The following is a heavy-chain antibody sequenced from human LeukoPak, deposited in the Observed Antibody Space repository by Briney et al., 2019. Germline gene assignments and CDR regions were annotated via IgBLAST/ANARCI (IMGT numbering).Heavy chain of an antibody. V-gene: IGHV1-18*01. Sequence: ASAKVSCKASGHTFSNSYFSWVRQAPGQGLEWMGWINVHSDNTHYAQKLQGRVTLTTDTSTSTAYMELRSLRSDDTAVYYCARETINAHDYWGQGTLVTVSP. J-gene: IGHJ4*02. CDR2: INVHSDNT. CDR3: ARETINAHDY. D-gene: IGHD4/OR15-4a*01. CDR1: GHTFSNSY.